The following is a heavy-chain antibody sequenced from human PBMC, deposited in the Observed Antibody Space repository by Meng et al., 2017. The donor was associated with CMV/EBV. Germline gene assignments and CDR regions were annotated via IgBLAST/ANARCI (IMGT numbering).Heavy chain of an antibody. CDR1: GFIFSSYA. V-gene: IGHV3-23*01. CDR3: AKGGDFWSGSNFDY. J-gene: IGHJ4*02. CDR2: ISGSGGST. Sequence: GESLKISCAASGFIFSSYAMSWVRQAPGKGLEWVSAISGSGGSTYYADSVKGRFTISRDNSKNTLYLQMNSLRAEDTAVYYCAKGGDFWSGSNFDYWGQGTLVTVSS. D-gene: IGHD3-3*01.